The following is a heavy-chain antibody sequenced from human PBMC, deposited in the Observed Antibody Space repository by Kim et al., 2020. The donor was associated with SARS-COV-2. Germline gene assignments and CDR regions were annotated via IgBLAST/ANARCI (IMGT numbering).Heavy chain of an antibody. CDR1: GFTFTTYA. J-gene: IGHJ4*02. CDR3: AKVFRSNGDFHAFDS. V-gene: IGHV3-23*01. CDR2: IGAGDDRT. Sequence: GGSLRLSCAVSGFTFTTYAMSWVRQAPGKGLEWVSAIGAGDDRTYYSDSVRGRSTISRDTSRNTLYLQMNSLRGEDTAVYYCAKVFRSNGDFHAFDSWGQGTLVTVSS. D-gene: IGHD3-16*01.